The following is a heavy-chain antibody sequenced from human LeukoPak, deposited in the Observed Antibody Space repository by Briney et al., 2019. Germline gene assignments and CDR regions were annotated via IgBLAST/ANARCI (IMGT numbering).Heavy chain of an antibody. CDR2: VDPEDGET. CDR3: ATAQDKATPSAFDY. Sequence: ASVKISCKASVYTFTDYYFHWVHQAPGKGLEWMGRVDPEDGETIYAEKFQGRVTITADTSTDTAYMELSSLRSEDTAVYYCATAQDKATPSAFDYCGQGTLVTVSS. V-gene: IGHV1-69-2*01. CDR1: VYTFTDYY. D-gene: IGHD5-18*01. J-gene: IGHJ4*02.